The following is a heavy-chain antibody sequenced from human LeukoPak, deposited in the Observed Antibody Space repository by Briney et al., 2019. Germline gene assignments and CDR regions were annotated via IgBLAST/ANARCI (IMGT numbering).Heavy chain of an antibody. D-gene: IGHD6-6*01. Sequence: GGSLRLSCAASGFTVSSNYMSWVRQAPGKGLEWVSVIYSGGSTYYADSVKGRFTISRDNSKNTLYLQMNSLRAEDTAVYYCARVIGGAARPYYFDYWGQGTLVTVSS. V-gene: IGHV3-53*01. J-gene: IGHJ4*02. CDR3: ARVIGGAARPYYFDY. CDR1: GFTVSSNY. CDR2: IYSGGST.